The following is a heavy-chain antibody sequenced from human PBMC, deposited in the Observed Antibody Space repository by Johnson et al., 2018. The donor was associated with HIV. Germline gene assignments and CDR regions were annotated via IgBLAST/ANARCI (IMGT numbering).Heavy chain of an antibody. CDR1: GFTFSRYW. CDR3: TRDLRTRAFDI. V-gene: IGHV3-7*01. J-gene: IGHJ3*02. Sequence: VQLVESGGGLVQPGGSLRLSCAASGFTFSRYWMSWVRQAPGKGLEWVANIKQDGSEKYYVDSVKGRFTISRDNAKNTLFLQMNSLIGGGTAVYFCTRDLRTRAFDIWGQGTMVTVSS. D-gene: IGHD1-1*01. CDR2: IKQDGSEK.